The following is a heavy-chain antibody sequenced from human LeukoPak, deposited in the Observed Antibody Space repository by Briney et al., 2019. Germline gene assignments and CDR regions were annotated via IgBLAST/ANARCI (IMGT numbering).Heavy chain of an antibody. V-gene: IGHV4-39*01. J-gene: IGHJ4*02. CDR2: VHNVGST. D-gene: IGHD6-19*01. CDR3: ARHAEYNSGWHFYLGH. CDR1: GVSTTNGIYY. Sequence: SETLSLTCTVSGVSTTNGIYYWAWIRQSPGKGLEWIGSVHNVGSTYYNLSLRSRVTMSIDTSKNQFSLRLNSVTAADTAVYYCARHAEYNSGWHFYLGHWGQGILVTVSS.